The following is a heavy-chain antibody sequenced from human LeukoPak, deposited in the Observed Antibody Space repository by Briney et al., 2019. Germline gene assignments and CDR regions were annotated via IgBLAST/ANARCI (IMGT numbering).Heavy chain of an antibody. CDR2: INPYSGGT. Sequence: GASVKVSRKASGYTFTNYYMHWVRQAPGQGLEWMGWINPYSGGTDYAQKFQGRVTMTRDTSITTVYMELSSLRSDDTAVFYCARGPQTGLDYWGQGTLVTVSS. CDR3: ARGPQTGLDY. V-gene: IGHV1-2*02. D-gene: IGHD3-9*01. CDR1: GYTFTNYY. J-gene: IGHJ4*02.